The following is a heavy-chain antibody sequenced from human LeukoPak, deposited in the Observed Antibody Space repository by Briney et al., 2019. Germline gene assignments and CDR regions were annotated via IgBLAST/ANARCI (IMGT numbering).Heavy chain of an antibody. CDR1: GFTFSSYW. V-gene: IGHV3-74*01. Sequence: GGSLRLSCAASGFTFSSYWMHWVRHAPGKGLVWVSRINSDGSSTSYADSVKGRFTISRDNAKNTLYLQMNSLRAEDTAVYYCATAPILRGEGGEHYRCGMDVWGQGTTVIVSS. CDR2: INSDGSST. D-gene: IGHD2-2*02. CDR3: ATAPILRGEGGEHYRCGMDV. J-gene: IGHJ6*02.